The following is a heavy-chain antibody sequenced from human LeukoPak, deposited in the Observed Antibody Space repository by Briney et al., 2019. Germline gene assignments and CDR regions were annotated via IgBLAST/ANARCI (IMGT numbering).Heavy chain of an antibody. Sequence: GGSLRLSCAASGFTFSSYGMHWVRQAPGKGLEWVANINQGGGVKYYVDSVKGRFTISRDDAKNSLYVKMNSLRDEDTAVYYCARVGYSGWNLEYWGQGTLVTVSS. CDR2: INQGGGVK. CDR3: ARVGYSGWNLEY. J-gene: IGHJ4*02. V-gene: IGHV3-7*01. D-gene: IGHD5-12*01. CDR1: GFTFSSYG.